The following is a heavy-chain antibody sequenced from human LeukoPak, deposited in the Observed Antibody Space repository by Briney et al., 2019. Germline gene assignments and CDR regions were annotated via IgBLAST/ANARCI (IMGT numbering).Heavy chain of an antibody. V-gene: IGHV3-30*02. Sequence: GGSLRLSCAASGFTFSSYGMHWVRQAPGKGLEWLAFIRYDGSNKYYADSVKGRFTISRDNPKNTLYLQMNSLRAEDTAVYYCARAIPGIAAAGTGWFDPWGQGTLVTVSS. CDR2: IRYDGSNK. CDR3: ARAIPGIAAAGTGWFDP. D-gene: IGHD6-13*01. CDR1: GFTFSSYG. J-gene: IGHJ5*02.